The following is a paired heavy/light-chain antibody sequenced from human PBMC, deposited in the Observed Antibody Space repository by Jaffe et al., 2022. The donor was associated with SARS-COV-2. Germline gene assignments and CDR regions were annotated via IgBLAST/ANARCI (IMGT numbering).Light chain of an antibody. Sequence: DIVMTQSPDSLAVSLGERATINCKSSQNILYSSNNKNFLAWYQQKPGQPPKLLIYWASTRESGVPDRFSGSGSGTDFTLTINSLEAEDVAVYYCQQYYDTPYTFGQGTTLEIK. J-gene: IGKJ2*01. V-gene: IGKV4-1*01. CDR2: WAS. CDR1: QNILYSSNNKNF. CDR3: QQYYDTPYT.
Heavy chain of an antibody. J-gene: IGHJ4*02. CDR1: GDSISSGGYY. CDR2: IYYSGRP. CDR3: VRDNNNDDSGIGSFDF. D-gene: IGHD3-10*01. Sequence: QVQLQESGPGLVKPSQTLSLTCAVSGDSISSGGYYWNWIRRHPGKGLEWIAYIYYSGRPYYNPSLKSRVTISLDTSKNQLSLKLSSVTAADTAVYYCVRDNNNDDSGIGSFDFWGQGTRVTVAS. V-gene: IGHV4-31*11.